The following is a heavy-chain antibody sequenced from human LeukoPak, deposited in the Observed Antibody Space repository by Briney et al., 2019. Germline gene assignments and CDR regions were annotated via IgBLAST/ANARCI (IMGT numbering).Heavy chain of an antibody. D-gene: IGHD1-26*01. V-gene: IGHV3-23*01. CDR1: GFTFTIYA. CDR2: ISDSGGST. J-gene: IGHJ4*02. CDR3: AKEGGRVGTTPPYY. Sequence: HPGGSLRLSCASSGFTFTIYAMNWVRQAPGKGLEWVSAISDSGGSTYYADSVKGRFTISRDNSKNTLYLQMNSLRAEDTAVYYCAKEGGRVGTTPPYYWGQGTLVTVSS.